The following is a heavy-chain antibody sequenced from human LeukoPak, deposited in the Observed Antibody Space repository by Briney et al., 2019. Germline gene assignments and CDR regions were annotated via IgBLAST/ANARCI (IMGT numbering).Heavy chain of an antibody. CDR1: GGTFSSYA. V-gene: IGHV1-69*13. CDR2: IIPIFGTA. Sequence: GASVKVSCKASGGTFSSYAISWVRQAPGQGLEWMGGIIPIFGTANYAQKFQGRVTITADETTSTAYMELSSLRSEDTAVYYCATQYYGGNSYHFDYWGQGTLVTVSS. CDR3: ATQYYGGNSYHFDY. D-gene: IGHD4-23*01. J-gene: IGHJ4*02.